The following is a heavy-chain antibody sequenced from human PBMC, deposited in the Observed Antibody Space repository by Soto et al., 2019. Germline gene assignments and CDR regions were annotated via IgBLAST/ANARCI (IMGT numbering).Heavy chain of an antibody. CDR2: VHSGGST. D-gene: IGHD4-17*01. J-gene: IGHJ4*02. Sequence: EVQLVESGGGLIQPGGSLRLSCAVSGFSVSNNYMNWVRQAPGKGLEWVSVVHSGGSTYYADSVKGRFTVSRDNSKNTLYLQMKSPRVEDTAVYYCARDLPGGEYPDYWGQGTLVTGSS. CDR1: GFSVSNNY. CDR3: ARDLPGGEYPDY. V-gene: IGHV3-53*01.